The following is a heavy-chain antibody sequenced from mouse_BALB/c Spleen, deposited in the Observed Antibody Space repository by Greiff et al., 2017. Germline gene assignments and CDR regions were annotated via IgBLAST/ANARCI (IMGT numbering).Heavy chain of an antibody. CDR2: IDPANGNT. D-gene: IGHD1-2*01. V-gene: IGHV14-3*02. CDR3: AGATAYAMDY. CDR1: GFTITDTY. J-gene: IGHJ4*01. Sequence: EVQLQQSGAELVKPGASVKLSCTASGFTITDTYMHWVKQRPEQGLEWIGRIDPANGNTKYDPKFKGKATITANTSSNTAYLQRRSLTSEDTAVYDCAGATAYAMDYWGQGTSVTVSS.